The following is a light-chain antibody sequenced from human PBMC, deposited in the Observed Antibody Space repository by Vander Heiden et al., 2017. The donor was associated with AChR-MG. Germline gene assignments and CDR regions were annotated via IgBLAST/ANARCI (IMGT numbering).Light chain of an antibody. CDR2: STS. CDR3: LLYYGGAQLKV. CDR1: TGAVPRVYY. J-gene: IGLJ2*01. V-gene: IGLV7-43*01. Sequence: HTVVTQEPSLTVSPGGTVTLTCPSSTGAVPRVYYPHLFQQKPGQAPRTVIYSTSNKNSWTPARFSGSLVGGKAALTLSGVQPEDEAEYYCLLYYGGAQLKVFGGGTKLTVL.